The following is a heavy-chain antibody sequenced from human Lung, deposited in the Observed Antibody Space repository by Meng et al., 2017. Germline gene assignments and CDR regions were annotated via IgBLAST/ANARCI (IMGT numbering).Heavy chain of an antibody. J-gene: IGHJ4*02. CDR2: IYHSGST. CDR3: ARRGLWLDPQNFDY. V-gene: IGHV4-4*02. Sequence: QQRLKAWAQGLVTPSGHPPLTAAVSGGSISSSNWWSWVRQPPGKGLEWIGEIYHSGSTNYNPSLKGRVTISVDKSKNQFSLKLSSVTAADTAVYYCARRGLWLDPQNFDYWGQGTLVTVSS. D-gene: IGHD6-19*01. CDR1: GGSISSSNW.